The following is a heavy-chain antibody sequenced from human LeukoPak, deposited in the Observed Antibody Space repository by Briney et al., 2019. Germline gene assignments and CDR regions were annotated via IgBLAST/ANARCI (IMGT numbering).Heavy chain of an antibody. CDR3: AKGQELDDGVFDS. D-gene: IGHD1-1*01. CDR2: IRSNGDTT. CDR1: GFTFSSLA. Sequence: GGSLRLSCTASGFTFSSLAMTWVRQAPGKGLEWVSTIRSNGDTTYNADSVKGRFTISRDNSKNTLYLQLNSLRVEDTATFYCAKGQELDDGVFDSWGQGTMVTVSS. J-gene: IGHJ4*02. V-gene: IGHV3-23*01.